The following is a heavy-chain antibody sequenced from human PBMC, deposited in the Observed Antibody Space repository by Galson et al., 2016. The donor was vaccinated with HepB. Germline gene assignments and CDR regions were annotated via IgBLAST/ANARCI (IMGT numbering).Heavy chain of an antibody. J-gene: IGHJ4*02. CDR3: ARGPRSRFADRTKGWTYEY. CDR2: INHSGST. CDR1: GGSFSGYY. Sequence: ETLSLTCAVYGGSFSGYYWSWFRQPPGRGLEWIGEINHSGSTNYNPSLKSRVAISIDTSKNQFSLKLRSVTAADTAVYYCARGPRSRFADRTKGWTYEYWGQGILVTVSS. V-gene: IGHV4-34*01. D-gene: IGHD1-14*01.